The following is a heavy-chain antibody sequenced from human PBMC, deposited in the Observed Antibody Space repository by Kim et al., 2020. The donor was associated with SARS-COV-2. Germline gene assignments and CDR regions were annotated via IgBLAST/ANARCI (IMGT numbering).Heavy chain of an antibody. CDR3: ARSPRAGTTWGLWGDYYFDY. Sequence: SETLSLTCTVPGGSISSYYWSWIRQPPGKGLEWIGYIYYSGSTNYNPSLKSRVTISVDTSKNQFSLKLSSVTAADTAVYYCARSPRAGTTWGLWGDYYFDYWGQGTLVTVSS. CDR2: IYYSGST. J-gene: IGHJ4*02. V-gene: IGHV4-59*13. D-gene: IGHD1-7*01. CDR1: GGSISSYY.